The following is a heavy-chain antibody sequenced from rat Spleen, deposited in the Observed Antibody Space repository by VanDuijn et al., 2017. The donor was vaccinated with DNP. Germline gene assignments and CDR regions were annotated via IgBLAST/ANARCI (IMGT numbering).Heavy chain of an antibody. Sequence: EVQLVESGEHLVQPGGSMKLSCAASGFTFSHYYMAWVRQAPTTGLEWVASISTGRGTTYYRDSVKGRLTISRDNAKSMLYLQGDSLRPEDTATYYCARHMDTGPYYAMDVWGQGISVTVSS. J-gene: IGHJ4*01. CDR3: ARHMDTGPYYAMDV. D-gene: IGHD4-1*01. V-gene: IGHV5-25*01. CDR1: GFTFSHYY. CDR2: ISTGRGTT.